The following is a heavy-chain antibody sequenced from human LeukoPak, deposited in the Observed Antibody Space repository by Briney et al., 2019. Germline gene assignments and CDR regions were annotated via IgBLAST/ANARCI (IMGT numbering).Heavy chain of an antibody. CDR3: ARHYGVGSSSARLDS. V-gene: IGHV4-59*08. CDR1: GGSISTYY. Sequence: SETLSLTCTVSGGSISTYYWSWIRQSPGEGLEWIAYIYYSGSTNYNPSLKSRVTISVDTSKNQFSLKLSSVTAADTAVYYCARHYGVGSSSARLDSWGQGTLVTVSP. CDR2: IYYSGST. J-gene: IGHJ4*02. D-gene: IGHD6-6*01.